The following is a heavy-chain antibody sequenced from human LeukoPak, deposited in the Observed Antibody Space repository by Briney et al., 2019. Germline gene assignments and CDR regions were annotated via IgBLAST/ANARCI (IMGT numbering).Heavy chain of an antibody. CDR2: IYYSGST. Sequence: GSLRLSCAASGFTFSSYGMSWIRQAPGKGLEWIGYIYYSGSTNYNPSLKSRVTISVDTSKNQFSLKLSSVTAADTAVYYCARGAHWFDPWGQGTLVTVSS. CDR1: GFTFSSYG. CDR3: ARGAHWFDP. V-gene: IGHV4-59*01. J-gene: IGHJ5*02.